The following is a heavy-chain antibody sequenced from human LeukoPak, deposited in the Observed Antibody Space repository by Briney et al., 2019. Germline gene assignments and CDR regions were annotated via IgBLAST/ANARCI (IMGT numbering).Heavy chain of an antibody. Sequence: GGSLRLSSAASGFTFSSYAMSWVRQVPGKGLEWVSVISGSGDNTYYADSVKGRFTISRDNAKKSLYLQINSLRTEDTAVYYCATKSGNYYNYWGRGSLVTVSS. CDR3: ATKSGNYYNY. J-gene: IGHJ4*02. CDR2: ISGSGDNT. D-gene: IGHD1-26*01. CDR1: GFTFSSYA. V-gene: IGHV3-23*01.